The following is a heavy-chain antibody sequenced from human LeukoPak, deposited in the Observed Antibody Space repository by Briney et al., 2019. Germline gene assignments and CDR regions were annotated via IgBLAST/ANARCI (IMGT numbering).Heavy chain of an antibody. CDR1: GGTFSSYA. CDR3: ARDHYSSSWSY. J-gene: IGHJ4*02. D-gene: IGHD6-13*01. Sequence: GASVKVSCKASGGTFSSYAISWVRQAPGQGLEWMGRIIPILGIANYAQKFQGRVTITADKSTSTAYMELSSLRSEDTAVCYCARDHYSSSWSYWGQGTLVTVSS. CDR2: IIPILGIA. V-gene: IGHV1-69*04.